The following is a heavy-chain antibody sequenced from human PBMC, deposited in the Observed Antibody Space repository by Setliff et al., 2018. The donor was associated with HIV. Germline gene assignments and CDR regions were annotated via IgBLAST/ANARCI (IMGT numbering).Heavy chain of an antibody. Sequence: GASVKVSCKALGFLVTGYNVHWVRQAPGHGPEWLGRINPNNGGTNYAQKFQGRATMSLDTSTSTVYLELKALTSDDTAVYYCVRPRVFDSFDVWGPGTMVTV. CDR1: GFLVTGYN. CDR3: VRPRVFDSFDV. J-gene: IGHJ3*01. V-gene: IGHV1-2*06. CDR2: INPNNGGT.